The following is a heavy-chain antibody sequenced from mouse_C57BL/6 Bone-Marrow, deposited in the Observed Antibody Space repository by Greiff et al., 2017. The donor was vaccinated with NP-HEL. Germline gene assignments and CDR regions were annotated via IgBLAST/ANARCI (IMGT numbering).Heavy chain of an antibody. CDR2: IYPRSGNT. CDR1: GYTFTSYG. D-gene: IGHD1-1*01. V-gene: IGHV1-81*01. Sequence: VQLQQSGAELARPGASVKLSCKASGYTFTSYGISWVKQRTGQGLVWIGEIYPRSGNTSYNEKFKGKATLTADKSSSTAYMELRSLTSEDSAVYFCAMIYYYGSSYGYAMDYWGQGTSVTVSS. J-gene: IGHJ4*01. CDR3: AMIYYYGSSYGYAMDY.